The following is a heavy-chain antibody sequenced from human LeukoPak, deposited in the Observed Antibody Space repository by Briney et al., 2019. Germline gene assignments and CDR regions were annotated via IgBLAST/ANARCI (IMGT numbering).Heavy chain of an antibody. Sequence: PGGSLRLSCAASGFTFSDYYMTWIRQAPGKGLEWVSFISSSGSTVYSADSVRGRFTVSRDNAKNSLFLYMNSLRAEDTAVYYCAIQTTMMVVVPYFDYWGQGALVTVSS. D-gene: IGHD3-22*01. CDR1: GFTFSDYY. J-gene: IGHJ4*02. CDR3: AIQTTMMVVVPYFDY. V-gene: IGHV3-11*04. CDR2: ISSSGSTV.